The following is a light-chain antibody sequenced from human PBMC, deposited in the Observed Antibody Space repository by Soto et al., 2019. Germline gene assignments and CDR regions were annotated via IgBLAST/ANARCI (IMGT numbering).Light chain of an antibody. V-gene: IGKV3-20*01. CDR1: ETISSTY. J-gene: IGKJ2*01. Sequence: EIVLTQSPGTLSLSPGERATLSCRTSETISSTYLAWYQQTPGQAHRLLIHGTSSRASDIPARFSGSGSGTDFTLTISRLEPEDFAVYFCQKYGRSPPTFGPGTKLDIK. CDR3: QKYGRSPPT. CDR2: GTS.